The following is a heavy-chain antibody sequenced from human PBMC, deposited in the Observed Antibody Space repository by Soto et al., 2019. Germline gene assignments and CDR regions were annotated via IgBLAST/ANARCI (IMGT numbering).Heavy chain of an antibody. D-gene: IGHD6-19*01. Sequence: SGGGVVQPGRSLRLSCAASGFTFSSYAMHWVRQAPGKGLEWVAVISYDGSNKYYADSVKGRFTISRDNSKNTLYLQMNSLRAEDTAVYYCARDPVLAFVAAYYFDYWGQGTLVTVSS. CDR1: GFTFSSYA. CDR2: ISYDGSNK. J-gene: IGHJ4*02. CDR3: ARDPVLAFVAAYYFDY. V-gene: IGHV3-30-3*01.